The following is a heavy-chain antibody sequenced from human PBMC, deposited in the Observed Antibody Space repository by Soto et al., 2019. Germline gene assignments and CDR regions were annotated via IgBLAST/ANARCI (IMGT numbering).Heavy chain of an antibody. CDR1: GYSFTSYW. J-gene: IGHJ6*02. CDR3: ARTLIAAYYYYGMDV. Sequence: GESLKISCKGSGYSFTSYWIGWVRQMPGKGLEWMGIIYPGDSDTRYSPSFQGQVTISADKSISTAYLQWSSLKASDTAMYYCARTLIAAYYYYGMDVWGQGTKVTVSS. CDR2: IYPGDSDT. V-gene: IGHV5-51*01. D-gene: IGHD6-6*01.